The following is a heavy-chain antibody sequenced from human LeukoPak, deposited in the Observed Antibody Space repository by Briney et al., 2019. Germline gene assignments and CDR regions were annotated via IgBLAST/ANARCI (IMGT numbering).Heavy chain of an antibody. CDR1: GFTFSSYA. V-gene: IGHV3-23*01. D-gene: IGHD6-13*01. Sequence: GGSLRLSCAASGFTFSSYAMSWVRQAPGKGLEWVSAISGSGGRTYYADSVKGRFTISRDNFKNMLYLQMNSLRAEDTAVYYCARAGSMSWYDYWGQGTLVTVSS. J-gene: IGHJ4*02. CDR3: ARAGSMSWYDY. CDR2: ISGSGGRT.